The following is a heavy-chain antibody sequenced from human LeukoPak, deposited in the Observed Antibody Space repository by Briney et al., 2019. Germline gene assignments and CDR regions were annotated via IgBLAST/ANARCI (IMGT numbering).Heavy chain of an antibody. Sequence: GGSLRLSCAPSGFTFSSYAMHWVRQAPGKGLEWVAVISYDGSNKYYADSVKGRFTISRDNSKSTLYLQMNSLRAEDTAVYYCARPTGVHLWSGYFDYWGQGTLVTVSS. D-gene: IGHD1-1*01. CDR2: ISYDGSNK. J-gene: IGHJ4*02. CDR1: GFTFSSYA. V-gene: IGHV3-30*04. CDR3: ARPTGVHLWSGYFDY.